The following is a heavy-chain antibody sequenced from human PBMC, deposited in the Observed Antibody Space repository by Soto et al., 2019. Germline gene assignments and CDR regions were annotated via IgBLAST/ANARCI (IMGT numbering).Heavy chain of an antibody. CDR1: GGSFKSGSYS. CDR3: ARDFAYFDS. J-gene: IGHJ4*02. V-gene: IGHV4-61*01. Sequence: QVQLQESGPGLVKPSETLSLTCTVSGGSFKSGSYSWSWIRQPPGQGLEWIGYVYHTGRTSYYPSLKSRVSLSRDTSKNQFSLNLDSVPAADTAVYFCARDFAYFDSWGQGTLVTVSS. CDR2: VYHTGRT. D-gene: IGHD3-3*01.